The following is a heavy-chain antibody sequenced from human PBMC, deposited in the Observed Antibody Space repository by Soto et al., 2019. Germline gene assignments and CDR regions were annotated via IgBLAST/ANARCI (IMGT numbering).Heavy chain of an antibody. D-gene: IGHD2-21*02. CDR3: ARAPPYYCGGDCFSVLGY. Sequence: ASVKVSCKASGYTFTSYYMHWVRQAPGQGLEWMGIINPSGGSTSYAQKFQGRVAMTRDTSTSTAYMELRGLRSDDTAVYYCARAPPYYCGGDCFSVLGYWGQGTLVTVSS. V-gene: IGHV1-46*01. CDR2: INPSGGST. CDR1: GYTFTSYY. J-gene: IGHJ4*02.